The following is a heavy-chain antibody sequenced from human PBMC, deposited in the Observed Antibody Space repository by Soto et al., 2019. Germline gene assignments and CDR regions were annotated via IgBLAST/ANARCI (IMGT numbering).Heavy chain of an antibody. CDR1: GGSVSSSDYY. Sequence: SETLSLTCTVSGGSVSSSDYYCGWIRQPPGKGLEWIGSISYSGSTYYNPSFKSRVTISVDTSKNQFSLRLSSVTAADTAVYYCARLKSTPRLRKQPHDAFDIWGQGTMVTVS. D-gene: IGHD6-13*01. CDR3: ARLKSTPRLRKQPHDAFDI. V-gene: IGHV4-39*01. CDR2: ISYSGST. J-gene: IGHJ3*02.